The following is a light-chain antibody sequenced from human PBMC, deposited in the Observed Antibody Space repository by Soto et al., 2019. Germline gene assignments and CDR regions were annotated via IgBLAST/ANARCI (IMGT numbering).Light chain of an antibody. V-gene: IGKV3-11*01. J-gene: IGKJ5*01. Sequence: EIVLTQSPATLSLSPGERATLSCRASQSVSSYLAWYQQKPGQAPRLLIYDASNRATGIPARFSGSGSGTDFTLTISSLEPEDFAVYYCRQRSNWPPLITFGQGTRLEIK. CDR2: DAS. CDR1: QSVSSY. CDR3: RQRSNWPPLIT.